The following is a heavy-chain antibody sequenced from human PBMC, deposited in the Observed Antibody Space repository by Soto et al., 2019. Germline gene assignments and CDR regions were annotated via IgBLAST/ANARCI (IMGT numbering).Heavy chain of an antibody. CDR3: ARDLANWYFDL. CDR2: ISGSGGSS. Sequence: EVQLLESGGTLVQPGGSLRLSCAASGFTFSSHAMSWVRQAPGKGLEVVSGISGSGGSSFYADSVKGRFTISRDNSKNTLYLQMNSLRVEDTALYYCARDLANWYFDLWGRGTLVTVSS. CDR1: GFTFSSHA. J-gene: IGHJ2*01. V-gene: IGHV3-23*01.